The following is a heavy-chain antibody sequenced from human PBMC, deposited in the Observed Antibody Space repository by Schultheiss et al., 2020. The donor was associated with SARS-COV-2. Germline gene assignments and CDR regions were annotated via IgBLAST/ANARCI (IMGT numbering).Heavy chain of an antibody. D-gene: IGHD2-2*01. J-gene: IGHJ3*02. CDR3: ARDRDCSSTSCSDAFDI. V-gene: IGHV3-21*05. CDR2: ISSSSSYI. CDR1: GFTFSSYS. Sequence: GGSLRLSCAASGFTFSSYSMNWVRQAPGKGLEWVSYISSSSSYIYYADSVKGRFTISRDNAKNSLYLQMNSLRAEDTAVYYCARDRDCSSTSCSDAFDIWGQGTMVTVSS.